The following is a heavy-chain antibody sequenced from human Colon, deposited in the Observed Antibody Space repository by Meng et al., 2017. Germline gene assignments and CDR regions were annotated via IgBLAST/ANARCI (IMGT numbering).Heavy chain of an antibody. J-gene: IGHJ4*02. CDR2: ISYDGSNK. V-gene: IGHV3-30*01. Sequence: GESLKISCAASGFTFSSYAMHWVRQAPGKGLEWVAVISYDGSNKYYADSVKGRFTISRDNSKNTLYLQMNSRRAEDTAVYYCARDQRYYGSGSYLGYWGQGTLVTVSS. CDR1: GFTFSSYA. CDR3: ARDQRYYGSGSYLGY. D-gene: IGHD3-10*01.